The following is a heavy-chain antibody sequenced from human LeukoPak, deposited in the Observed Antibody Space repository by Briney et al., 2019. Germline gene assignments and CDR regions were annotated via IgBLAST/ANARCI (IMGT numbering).Heavy chain of an antibody. CDR2: IYSSGST. CDR3: ARSSGWYFHY. D-gene: IGHD6-19*01. J-gene: IGHJ4*02. CDR1: DGSISNYY. V-gene: IGHV4-59*08. Sequence: SETLSLTCTVSDGSISNYYWSWIRQPPGKGLEWIGYIYSSGSTSYISSLKSRVTISIDTSKNQFSLQLSSVTAADTAVYYCARSSGWYFHYWGQGALVTVSS.